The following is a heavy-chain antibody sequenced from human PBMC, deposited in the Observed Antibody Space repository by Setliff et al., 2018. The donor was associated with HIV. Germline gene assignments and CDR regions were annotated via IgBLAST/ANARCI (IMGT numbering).Heavy chain of an antibody. CDR1: GGTFSSYG. CDR3: ARDPAGGFQYSSSWYGYGMDV. CDR2: STPLLDTT. V-gene: IGHV1-69*05. D-gene: IGHD6-13*01. Sequence: GASVKVSCKASGGTFSSYGITWVRQAPGQGLEWMGGSTPLLDTTNYAQKFQGRVTITTDESTNTVYMELSSLRSDDTAVYYCARDPAGGFQYSSSWYGYGMDVWGQGTTVTVSS. J-gene: IGHJ6*02.